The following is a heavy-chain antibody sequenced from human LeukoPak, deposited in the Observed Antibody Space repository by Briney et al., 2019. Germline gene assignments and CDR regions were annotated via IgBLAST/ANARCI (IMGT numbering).Heavy chain of an antibody. CDR2: ISYDGSNK. CDR3: AREGLWGVVLYYYYGMDV. CDR1: GFTFSSYA. Sequence: PGRSLRLSCAASGFTFSSYAMHWVRQAPGKGLEWVAVISYDGSNKYYADSVKGRFTISRDNSKNTLYLQTNSLRAEDTAVYYCAREGLWGVVLYYYYGMDVWGQGTTVTVSS. D-gene: IGHD3-3*01. J-gene: IGHJ6*02. V-gene: IGHV3-30-3*01.